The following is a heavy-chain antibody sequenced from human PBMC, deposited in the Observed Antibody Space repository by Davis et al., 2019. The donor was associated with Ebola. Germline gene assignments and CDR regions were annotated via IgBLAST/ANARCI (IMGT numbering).Heavy chain of an antibody. CDR1: GFTFSSYG. Sequence: GESLKISCAASGFTFSSYGMHWVRQAPGKGLEWVAVIWYDGSNKYYADSVKGRFTISRDNSKNTLYLQMNSLRAEDTAVYYCARDLRVVVVVASYYGMDVWGQGTTVTVSS. CDR3: ARDLRVVVVVASYYGMDV. J-gene: IGHJ6*02. D-gene: IGHD2-15*01. V-gene: IGHV3-33*01. CDR2: IWYDGSNK.